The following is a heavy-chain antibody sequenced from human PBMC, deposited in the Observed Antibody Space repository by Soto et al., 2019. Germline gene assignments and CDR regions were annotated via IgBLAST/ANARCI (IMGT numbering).Heavy chain of an antibody. CDR2: ISAYNGNT. CDR1: GYTFTSYG. J-gene: IGHJ4*02. CDR3: ARDLPSILRYFDWMIDY. Sequence: ASVKVSCKASGYTFTSYGIGWVRQAPGQGLEWMGWISAYNGNTNYAQKLQGRVTMTTDTSTSTAYMELRSLRSDDTAVYYCARDLPSILRYFDWMIDYWGQGTLVTVSS. D-gene: IGHD3-9*01. V-gene: IGHV1-18*01.